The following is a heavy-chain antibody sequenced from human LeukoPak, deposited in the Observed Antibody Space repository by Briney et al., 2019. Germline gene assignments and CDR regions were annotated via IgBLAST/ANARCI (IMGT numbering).Heavy chain of an antibody. CDR1: GGSISSYY. Sequence: PSETLSLTCTVSGGSISSYYWSWIRQPPGKGLEWIGYIYYSGSTNYNPSLKSRVTISVDTSKNQFSLKLSSVTAADTAVYYCASTPRYFDWLFPGYWGQGTLVTVSS. J-gene: IGHJ4*02. V-gene: IGHV4-59*01. D-gene: IGHD3-9*01. CDR3: ASTPRYFDWLFPGY. CDR2: IYYSGST.